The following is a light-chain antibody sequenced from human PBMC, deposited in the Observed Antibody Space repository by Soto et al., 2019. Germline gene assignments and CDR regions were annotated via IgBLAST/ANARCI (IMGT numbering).Light chain of an antibody. J-gene: IGLJ1*01. Sequence: QSALTQPASVSGSPGQSITLSCAGTRSDNGASNSVSWYQHLPGRSPTLIIYEATNRPSGVSERFSGSKAGDTASLTISGLQADDEAEYFCNSYKTDDTFVFGSGTKLTVL. CDR1: RSDNGASNS. CDR2: EAT. V-gene: IGLV2-14*01. CDR3: NSYKTDDTFV.